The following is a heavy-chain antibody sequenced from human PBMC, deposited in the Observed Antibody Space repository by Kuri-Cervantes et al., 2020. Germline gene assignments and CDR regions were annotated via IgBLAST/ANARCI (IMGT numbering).Heavy chain of an antibody. D-gene: IGHD4-23*01. J-gene: IGHJ4*02. CDR3: ARYHDYGGNVGPKVDY. CDR2: ISSSGGTI. CDR1: GFTFSDYY. V-gene: IGHV3-11*04. Sequence: GGSLRLSCAASGFTFSDYYMSWIRQAPGKGLEWVSYISSSGGTIYYADSVRGRFTSSRDNAKNALYLQMNSLRDVDTAVYYCARYHDYGGNVGPKVDYWGQGTLVTVSS.